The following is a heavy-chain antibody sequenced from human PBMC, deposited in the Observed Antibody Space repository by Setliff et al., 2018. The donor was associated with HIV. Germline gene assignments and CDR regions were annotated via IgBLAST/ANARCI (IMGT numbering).Heavy chain of an antibody. CDR1: GLTVSSNY. V-gene: IGHV3-23*01. Sequence: PGESLKISCAASGLTVSSNYMSWVRQAPGKGLEWISGICGSDGATYYADSVKGRFTISRDNANNTLYLQMNSQRADDTATYYCAKLVYPQPWPLDIDHWGQGTRVTVSS. CDR2: ICGSDGAT. J-gene: IGHJ4*02. CDR3: AKLVYPQPWPLDIDH. D-gene: IGHD1-20*01.